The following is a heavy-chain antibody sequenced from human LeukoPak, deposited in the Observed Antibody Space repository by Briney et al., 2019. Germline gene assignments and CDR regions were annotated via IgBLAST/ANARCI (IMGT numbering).Heavy chain of an antibody. CDR1: GVTFSSYW. CDR2: IKQDGSEK. V-gene: IGHV3-7*01. J-gene: IGHJ4*02. CDR3: ARDFDSSNDY. D-gene: IGHD3-22*01. Sequence: PGGSLRLSCADSGVTFSSYWMSCVRQAPGKGLEWVANIKQDGSEKYYVDSVKGRFTISTDNAKNSLYLQMDSLRAEDTAVYYCARDFDSSNDYWGQGTLVTVSS.